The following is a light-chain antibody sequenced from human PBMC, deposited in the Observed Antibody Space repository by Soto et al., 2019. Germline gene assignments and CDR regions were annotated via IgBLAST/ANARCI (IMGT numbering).Light chain of an antibody. J-gene: IGLJ1*01. CDR1: SRDVGAYKL. CDR3: GSYAGGSRV. Sequence: QSVLTPPASVSGSPGQSITISCTGTSRDVGAYKLVSWYQQHPGKAPKLIIYEVGERPSGASNRFSGSKSGNTASLTISGLQAEDEAYYYCGSYAGGSRVFGTGTKVTVL. V-gene: IGLV2-23*02. CDR2: EVG.